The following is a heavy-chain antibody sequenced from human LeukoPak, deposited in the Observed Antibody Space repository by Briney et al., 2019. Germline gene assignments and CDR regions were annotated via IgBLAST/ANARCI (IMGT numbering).Heavy chain of an antibody. V-gene: IGHV4-34*01. D-gene: IGHD2-2*03. CDR1: GGSFSGYY. Sequence: PSETLSLTCAVYGGSFSGYYWSWIRQPPGKGPEWIGEINHSGSTNYNPSLKSRVTISVDTSKNQFSLKLSSVTAADTAVYYCARFTLDSSNWGQGTLVTVSS. CDR3: ARFTLDSSN. J-gene: IGHJ4*02. CDR2: INHSGST.